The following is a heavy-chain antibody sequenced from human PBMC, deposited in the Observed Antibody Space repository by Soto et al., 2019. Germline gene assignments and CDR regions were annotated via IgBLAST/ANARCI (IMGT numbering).Heavy chain of an antibody. CDR3: ARVPSISSSWTYYYYYYGMDV. J-gene: IGHJ6*02. CDR2: IYYSGST. CDR1: GGSISSGYYY. D-gene: IGHD6-13*01. Sequence: PSETLSFTCSVSGGSISSGYYYWGWIRQPPGKGLEWIGSIYYSGSTYYNPSLKSRVTISVDTSKNQFSLKLSSVTAADTAVYYCARVPSISSSWTYYYYYYGMDVWGQGTTVTVS. V-gene: IGHV4-39*01.